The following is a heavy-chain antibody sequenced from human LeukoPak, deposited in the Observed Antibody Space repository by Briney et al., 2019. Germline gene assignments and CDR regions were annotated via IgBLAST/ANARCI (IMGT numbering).Heavy chain of an antibody. J-gene: IGHJ4*02. CDR1: GFTFSSYS. CDR3: ARARESSLYGAYHFDY. D-gene: IGHD3-16*02. Sequence: PGGSLRLSCAASGFTFSSYSMNWVRQAPGKGLEWVSSISSSSSYIYYADSVKGRFTISRDNAKNSLYLQMNSLRAEDTAVYYCARARESSLYGAYHFDYWGQGTLVTVSS. CDR2: ISSSSSYI. V-gene: IGHV3-21*01.